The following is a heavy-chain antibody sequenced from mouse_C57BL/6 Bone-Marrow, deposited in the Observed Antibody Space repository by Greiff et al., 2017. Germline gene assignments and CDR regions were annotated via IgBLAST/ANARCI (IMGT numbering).Heavy chain of an antibody. CDR1: GFNIKDDY. D-gene: IGHD1-1*01. J-gene: IGHJ2*01. CDR3: TTRRYYGGYFDY. V-gene: IGHV14-4*01. CDR2: IDPENGDT. Sequence: VQLQQSGAELVRPGASVKLSCTASGFNIKDDYMHWVKQRPEQGLEWIGWIDPENGDTEYASKFQGKATITADTSSNTAYLQLSSLTSEDTAVYYCTTRRYYGGYFDYWGQGTTLTVSS.